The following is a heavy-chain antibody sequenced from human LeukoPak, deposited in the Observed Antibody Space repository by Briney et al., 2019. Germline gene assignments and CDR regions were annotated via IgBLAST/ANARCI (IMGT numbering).Heavy chain of an antibody. CDR1: GFTFSSYA. CDR2: ISSNGGST. V-gene: IGHV3-64*01. CDR3: ARGHMVRGAGRRDYFDY. Sequence: GGSLRLSCAASGFTFSSYAMHWVRQAPGKGLEYVSAISSNGGSTYYANSVKGRFTISRDNSKNTLYLQMGSLRAEDMAVYYCARGHMVRGAGRRDYFDYWGQGTLVTVSS. J-gene: IGHJ4*02. D-gene: IGHD3-10*01.